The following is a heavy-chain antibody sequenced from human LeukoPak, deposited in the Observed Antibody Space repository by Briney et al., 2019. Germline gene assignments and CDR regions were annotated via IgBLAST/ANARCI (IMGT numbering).Heavy chain of an antibody. J-gene: IGHJ6*02. CDR1: GYTFTSYA. CDR2: INAGNGNT. Sequence: ASVKVSCTASGYTFTSYAMHWVRQAPGQRLEWMGWINAGNGNTKYSQKFQGRVTITRDTSASTAYMELSSLRSEDTAVYYCARAQYCSGGSCYSKGWNYYYYGMDVWGQGTTVTVSS. V-gene: IGHV1-3*01. CDR3: ARAQYCSGGSCYSKGWNYYYYGMDV. D-gene: IGHD2-15*01.